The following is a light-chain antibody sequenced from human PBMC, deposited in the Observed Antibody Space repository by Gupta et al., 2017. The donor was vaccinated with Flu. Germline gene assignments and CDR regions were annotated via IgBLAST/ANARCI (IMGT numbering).Light chain of an antibody. J-gene: IGKJ2*01. CDR2: AAS. V-gene: IGKV1-9*01. Sequence: PSFLSASVGDRGTITCRASQGISSYLAWYQQKPGEAPKLLIYAASTLQSGVPSRFRGSGAGTEVTLTISSLQPEDFATYYCQQLNSYPYTFGQGTKLEIK. CDR3: QQLNSYPYT. CDR1: QGISSY.